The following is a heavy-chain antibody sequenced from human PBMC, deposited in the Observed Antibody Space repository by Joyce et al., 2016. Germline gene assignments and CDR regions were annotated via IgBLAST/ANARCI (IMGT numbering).Heavy chain of an antibody. CDR3: ARSPSNSWHTFDS. CDR2: ISPDGSKK. Sequence: QVQLVESGGGVAQPGMSLRPSCAASGFTFNRYAMQWVRQTPCTGLEWVAVISPDGSKKFYSDSVKDRFIISRDNSNKMVFVQMNSLRVEDTGVYYCARSPSNSWHTFDSWGQGTLVSVSS. V-gene: IGHV3-30-3*01. CDR1: GFTFNRYA. D-gene: IGHD2-2*01. J-gene: IGHJ4*02.